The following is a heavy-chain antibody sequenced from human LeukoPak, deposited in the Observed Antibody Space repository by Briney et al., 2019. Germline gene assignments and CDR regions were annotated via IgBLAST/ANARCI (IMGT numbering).Heavy chain of an antibody. CDR3: ASGLGYCSGGSCFNY. Sequence: SETLSLTCTVSAGSISSSSYSWGWIRQPPGKGLEWIGSIYYSGSTYYNPSLKSRVTISVDTSKNQFSLKLSSVTAADTAVYYCASGLGYCSGGSCFNYWGQGTLVTVSS. J-gene: IGHJ4*02. CDR2: IYYSGST. CDR1: AGSISSSSYS. D-gene: IGHD2-15*01. V-gene: IGHV4-39*07.